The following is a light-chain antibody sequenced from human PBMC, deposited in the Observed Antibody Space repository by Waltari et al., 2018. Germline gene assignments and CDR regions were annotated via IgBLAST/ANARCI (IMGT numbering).Light chain of an antibody. V-gene: IGLV1-40*01. Sequence: QSVLTQPPSVSGAPGQTVAISCTGTSSNIGAGFDVFWYQQLPGTAPKVPISGNTYRPSGVPDRFSGSKSGTSATLAITGLQVEDEADYFCQAYDNTLSGAVFGGGTKLTVL. CDR3: QAYDNTLSGAV. CDR1: SSNIGAGFD. J-gene: IGLJ3*02. CDR2: GNT.